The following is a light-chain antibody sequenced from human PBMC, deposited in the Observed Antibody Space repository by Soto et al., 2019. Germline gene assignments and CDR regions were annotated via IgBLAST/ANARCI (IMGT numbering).Light chain of an antibody. CDR3: QRYNSYSWT. Sequence: DIQMTQSPSTLSASVGDRVTITCRASQSISSWLAWYQQKPGKAPKLLIYKASSLESGVPSRFSGSGSGTEFTLTIISLQPDDFATYYCQRYNSYSWTFGQGTKVEIK. V-gene: IGKV1-5*03. CDR1: QSISSW. J-gene: IGKJ1*01. CDR2: KAS.